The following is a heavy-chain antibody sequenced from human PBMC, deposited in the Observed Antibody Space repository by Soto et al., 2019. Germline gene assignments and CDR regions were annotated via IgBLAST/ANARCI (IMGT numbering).Heavy chain of an antibody. Sequence: GASLRLSFAAYGFTFRSHWMHWVRQAPGKGLEWVSSISSSSSYIYYADSVKGRFTISRDNAKNSLYLQMNSLRAEDTAVYYCARDQPGTGVGYWGQGTLVTVSS. J-gene: IGHJ4*02. D-gene: IGHD1-1*01. V-gene: IGHV3-21*01. CDR2: ISSSSSYI. CDR1: GFTFRSHW. CDR3: ARDQPGTGVGY.